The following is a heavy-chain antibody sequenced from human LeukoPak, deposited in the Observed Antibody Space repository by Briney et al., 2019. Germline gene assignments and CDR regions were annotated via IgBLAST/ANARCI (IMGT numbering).Heavy chain of an antibody. CDR2: INSDGSST. Sequence: QPGGSLRLPCAASGFTFSSYWMHWVRQAPGKGLVWVSRINSDGSSTSYADSVKGRFTISRDNAKNTLYLQMNSLRAEDTAVYSCARRIVTYYYDSSGSLDAFDIWGQGTMVTVSS. CDR3: ARRIVTYYYDSSGSLDAFDI. D-gene: IGHD3-22*01. J-gene: IGHJ3*02. V-gene: IGHV3-74*01. CDR1: GFTFSSYW.